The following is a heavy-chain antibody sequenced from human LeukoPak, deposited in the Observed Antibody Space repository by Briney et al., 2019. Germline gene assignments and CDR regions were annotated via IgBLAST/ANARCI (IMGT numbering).Heavy chain of an antibody. D-gene: IGHD3-9*01. CDR2: MNPNSGNT. V-gene: IGHV1-8*03. CDR1: GYTFTSYD. CDR3: ARGRRGYFDWLTAPYYFDY. J-gene: IGHJ4*02. Sequence: ASVKVSCKASGYTFTSYDINWVRQATGQGLEWMGWMNPNSGNTGYAQKFQGRVTITRNTSISTAYMELSSLRSEDTAVYYCARGRRGYFDWLTAPYYFDYWGQGTLVTVSS.